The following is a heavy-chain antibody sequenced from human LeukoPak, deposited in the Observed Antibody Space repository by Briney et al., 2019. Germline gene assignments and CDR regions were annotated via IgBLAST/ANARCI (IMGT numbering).Heavy chain of an antibody. V-gene: IGHV3-7*03. Sequence: PGGSLRLSCAASGFTFSSYWMSWVRQAPGKGLEWVANIKQDGSEKYYVDSVKGRLTISRDNAKNSLYLQMNSLRAEDTAVYYCAKTDSSDYSYFFDYWGQGTLVTVSS. J-gene: IGHJ4*02. CDR2: IKQDGSEK. CDR1: GFTFSSYW. CDR3: AKTDSSDYSYFFDY. D-gene: IGHD3-22*01.